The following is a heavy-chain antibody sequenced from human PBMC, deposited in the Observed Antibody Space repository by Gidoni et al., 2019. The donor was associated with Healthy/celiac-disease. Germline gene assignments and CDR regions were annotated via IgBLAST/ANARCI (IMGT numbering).Heavy chain of an antibody. CDR1: GFTFSSYG. V-gene: IGHV3-30*18. J-gene: IGHJ3*02. CDR3: AKVLSDYHDAFDI. Sequence: QLQLVESGGGVVQPGRSLRLSCAASGFTFSSYGMHWVRQAPGKGLEWVAVISYDGSNKYYADSVKGRFTISRDNSKNTLYLQMNSLRAEDTAVYYCAKVLSDYHDAFDIWGQGTMVTVSS. D-gene: IGHD4-17*01. CDR2: ISYDGSNK.